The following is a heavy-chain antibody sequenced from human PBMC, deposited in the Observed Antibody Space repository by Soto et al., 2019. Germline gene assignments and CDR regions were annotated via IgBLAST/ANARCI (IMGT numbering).Heavy chain of an antibody. CDR3: ARDKITGLFDY. D-gene: IGHD2-8*02. CDR2: INHSGST. V-gene: IGHV4-34*01. CDR1: GGSFSGYY. Sequence: QVQLQQWGAGLLKPSETLSLTCAVYGGSFSGYYWTWIRQPPGTGLEWNGEINHSGSTNYNPSLNSRVTISVDTSKNQFSLKLTSVTAADTAVYYCARDKITGLFDYWGQGTPVTVSS. J-gene: IGHJ4*02.